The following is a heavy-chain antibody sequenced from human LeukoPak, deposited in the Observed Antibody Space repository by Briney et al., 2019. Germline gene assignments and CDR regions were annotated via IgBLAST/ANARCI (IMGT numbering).Heavy chain of an antibody. D-gene: IGHD2-21*01. V-gene: IGHV3-23*01. CDR3: TKDAYSGDCCDWCFDL. CDR1: GFTQNA. CDR2: ISRSGGNS. Sequence: GGSLRLSCEASGFTQNAMGWVRQAPGKGLEWVASISRSGGNSHYADSVKGRFTISRDNSKNTMYLQMDSLRAEDTALYYCTKDAYSGDCCDWCFDLWGRGTLVTVSS. J-gene: IGHJ2*01.